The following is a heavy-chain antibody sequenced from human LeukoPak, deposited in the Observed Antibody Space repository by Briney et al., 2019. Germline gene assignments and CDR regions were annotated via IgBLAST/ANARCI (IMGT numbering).Heavy chain of an antibody. CDR3: AEVAGITIFGVVPPMDV. J-gene: IGHJ6*02. Sequence: GGSLRLSCADSGFTFSSYGMHWVRQAPGKGLEWVAVISFDGGNKYYADPVKGRFTISRDNSKNILYLQMSSLRAEDTAVYYCAEVAGITIFGVVPPMDVWGQGTTVTVSS. CDR2: ISFDGGNK. V-gene: IGHV3-30*18. CDR1: GFTFSSYG. D-gene: IGHD3-3*01.